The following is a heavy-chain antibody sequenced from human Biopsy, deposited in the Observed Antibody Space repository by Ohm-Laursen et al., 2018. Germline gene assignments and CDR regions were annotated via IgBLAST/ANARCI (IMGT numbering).Heavy chain of an antibody. CDR2: ISHTGYT. Sequence: SDTLSLTCTVSGGSFPGHYWPWIRQPPGKGLEWIGHISHTGYTSYKSSLKSRVTISLDTSRKHFSLRLTSLAAADTAVYYCARGSNEYGGLYFPHWGQGTLVTVSS. CDR1: GGSFPGHY. V-gene: IGHV4-59*11. D-gene: IGHD4-23*01. CDR3: ARGSNEYGGLYFPH. J-gene: IGHJ1*01.